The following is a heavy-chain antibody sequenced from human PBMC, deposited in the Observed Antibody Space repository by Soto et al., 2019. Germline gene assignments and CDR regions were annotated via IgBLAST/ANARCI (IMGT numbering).Heavy chain of an antibody. CDR2: IYYSGST. J-gene: IGHJ4*02. V-gene: IGHV4-39*01. CDR1: DGSSSSSSYY. CDR3: ARGRRYSSSWYSDY. Sequence: SETLSLTCTVSDGSSSSSSYYRGWIRQPPGKGLEWIGSIYYSGSTYYNPSLKSRVTISVDTSKNQFSLKLSSVTAADTAVYYCARGRRYSSSWYSDYWGQGTLVTSPQ. D-gene: IGHD6-13*01.